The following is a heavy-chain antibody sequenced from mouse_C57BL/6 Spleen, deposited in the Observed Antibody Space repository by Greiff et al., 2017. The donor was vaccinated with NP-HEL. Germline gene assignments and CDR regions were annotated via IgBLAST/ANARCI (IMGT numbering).Heavy chain of an antibody. CDR2: IDPSDSYT. CDR1: GYTFTSYW. V-gene: IGHV1-69*01. J-gene: IGHJ3*01. CDR3: ARGEGGQLRLHFAY. D-gene: IGHD3-2*02. Sequence: QVQLQQPGAELVMPGASVKLSCKASGYTFTSYWMHWVKQRPGQGLEWIGEIDPSDSYTNYNQKFKGKSTLTVDKSSSTAYMQLNSLTSEDSAVFYCARGEGGQLRLHFAYWGKGTLVTVSA.